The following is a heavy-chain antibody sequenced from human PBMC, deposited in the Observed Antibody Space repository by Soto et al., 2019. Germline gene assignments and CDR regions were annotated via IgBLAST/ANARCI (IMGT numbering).Heavy chain of an antibody. J-gene: IGHJ1*01. CDR1: GFTFSSYA. Sequence: EVQLLESGGGLVQPGGSLRLSCAASGFTFSSYAMSWVRQAPGKVLEWVSAISGSGGSTYYADSVKGRFTISRDNSKNTLCLQMNSLRAEDTDVYYCADLGYSSSWYYPEYFQHWGQGTLVTVSS. V-gene: IGHV3-23*01. CDR3: ADLGYSSSWYYPEYFQH. D-gene: IGHD6-13*01. CDR2: ISGSGGST.